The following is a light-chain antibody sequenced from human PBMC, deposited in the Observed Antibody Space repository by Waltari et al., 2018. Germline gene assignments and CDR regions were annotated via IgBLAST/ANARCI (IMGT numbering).Light chain of an antibody. Sequence: QSVLTQPPSASGTPGQRVTISCSGSSSSIGSNTIHWYQQVPGTAPKLLIYTNNQRPSGVPDRFSGSKSGTSASLAISGLQSEDEADYYCAAWDDTLNGSVFGGGTKLTVL. CDR1: SSSIGSNT. V-gene: IGLV1-44*01. CDR2: TNN. J-gene: IGLJ3*02. CDR3: AAWDDTLNGSV.